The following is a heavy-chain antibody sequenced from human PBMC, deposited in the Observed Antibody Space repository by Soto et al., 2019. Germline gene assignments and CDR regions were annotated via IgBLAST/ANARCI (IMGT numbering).Heavy chain of an antibody. CDR1: GGPISSYY. CDR2: IYYSGST. V-gene: IGHV4-59*01. CDR3: ARAQGPLFGVVIRGDFDY. J-gene: IGHJ4*02. D-gene: IGHD3-3*01. Sequence: SETLSLTCTVSGGPISSYYWSWIRQPPGKGLEWIGYIYYSGSTNYNPSLKSRVTISVDTSKNQFSLKLSSVTAADTAVYYCARAQGPLFGVVIRGDFDYWGQGTLVTVSS.